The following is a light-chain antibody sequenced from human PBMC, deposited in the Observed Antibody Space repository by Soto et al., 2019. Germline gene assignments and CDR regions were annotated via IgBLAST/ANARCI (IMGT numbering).Light chain of an antibody. CDR2: EVS. CDR1: SSDVGGYNY. CDR3: TSYTSISLYV. V-gene: IGLV2-14*01. Sequence: HSVLTQPASVSGAPGQSLTISCTVTSSDVGGYNYVSWYQQHPGKAPKLMIYEVSNRPSGVSNRFSGSKSGNTASLTISGLQAVDEADYYCTSYTSISLYVFGTGTKVTVL. J-gene: IGLJ1*01.